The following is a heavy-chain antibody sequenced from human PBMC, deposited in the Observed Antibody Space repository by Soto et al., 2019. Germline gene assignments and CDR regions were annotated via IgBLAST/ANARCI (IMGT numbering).Heavy chain of an antibody. CDR3: ARGRLVPAVNYDY. Sequence: SETLSLTCAVSGGSISSGGYSWSWIRQPPGKGLEWIGYIYHSGTSFYNPSLKSRVTISVDGSKYQFSLKVNSVTAADTAVYYCARGRLVPAVNYDYWGLGTLVTASS. D-gene: IGHD2-2*01. J-gene: IGHJ4*02. V-gene: IGHV4-30-2*01. CDR2: IYHSGTS. CDR1: GGSISSGGYS.